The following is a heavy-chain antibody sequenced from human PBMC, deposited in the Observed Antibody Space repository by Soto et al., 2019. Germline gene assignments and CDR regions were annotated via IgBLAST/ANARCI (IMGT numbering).Heavy chain of an antibody. Sequence: QVQLQESGPGLVKPSGTLSLTCAVSGGSISSSNWWSWVRQPPRKGLEWIWEIYHSGSTNYNPSLQSRVTISVDRSKNEFFLKLSSVTAADTAVYYCARRGSGSSPFDSWGQGTLVTVSS. V-gene: IGHV4-4*02. CDR1: GGSISSSNW. CDR2: IYHSGST. CDR3: ARRGSGSSPFDS. D-gene: IGHD1-26*01. J-gene: IGHJ4*02.